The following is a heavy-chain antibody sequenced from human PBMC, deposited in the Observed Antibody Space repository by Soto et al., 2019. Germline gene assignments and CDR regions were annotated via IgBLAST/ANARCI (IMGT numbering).Heavy chain of an antibody. Sequence: PGESLKLPCQASGCDLSTYWISWVRQMPGQGLEGMVSIDSSDFYTNDIPTLQGHVTISVHKSINTVYRQCSSLKASDTAMYYCGRLRAVGFHYENGMDVWGQGTAVTVSS. J-gene: IGHJ6*02. V-gene: IGHV5-10-1*01. D-gene: IGHD3-22*01. CDR3: GRLRAVGFHYENGMDV. CDR2: IDSSDFYT. CDR1: GCDLSTYW.